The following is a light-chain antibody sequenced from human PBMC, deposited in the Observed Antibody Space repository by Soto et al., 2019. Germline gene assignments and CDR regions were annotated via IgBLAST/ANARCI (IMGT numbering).Light chain of an antibody. Sequence: DIQMTQSPSTLSAYVGDRVTITCRASQNINFWLAWYQQKPGKAPNLLIYKASSLQSGVPSRFSGSGSGTEFTLTISCLQPDDFATYYCQQYKTYSQFTFGGGTKVDIK. J-gene: IGKJ4*01. CDR2: KAS. CDR1: QNINFW. V-gene: IGKV1-5*03. CDR3: QQYKTYSQFT.